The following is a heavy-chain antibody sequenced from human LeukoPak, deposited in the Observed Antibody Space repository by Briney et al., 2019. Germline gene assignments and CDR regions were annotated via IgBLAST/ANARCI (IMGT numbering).Heavy chain of an antibody. CDR1: GDSISNHY. V-gene: IGHV4-59*11. Sequence: SETLSLTCTVSGDSISNHYWSWIRQPPGKGLVWIGYIFYSGNTHYNPSLKSRVTMSVDMSKNQFSLRLSSVTPADTAVYYCARDRGEGIVGTFDYWGQGTLVTVSS. CDR3: ARDRGEGIVGTFDY. D-gene: IGHD1-26*01. CDR2: IFYSGNT. J-gene: IGHJ4*02.